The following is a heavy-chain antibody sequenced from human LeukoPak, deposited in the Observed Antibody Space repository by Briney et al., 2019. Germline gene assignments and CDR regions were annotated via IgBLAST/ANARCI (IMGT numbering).Heavy chain of an antibody. D-gene: IGHD3-10*01. J-gene: IGHJ4*02. CDR3: AKGELWFGELLYFDY. V-gene: IGHV3-30*18. Sequence: LPGGSLRLSCAASGFTFSSYAMHWVRQAPGKGLEWVAFISYDGSNKYYADSVKGRFTFSRDNSKNTLYLQMNSLRAEDTAVYYCAKGELWFGELLYFDYWGQGTLVTVSS. CDR2: ISYDGSNK. CDR1: GFTFSSYA.